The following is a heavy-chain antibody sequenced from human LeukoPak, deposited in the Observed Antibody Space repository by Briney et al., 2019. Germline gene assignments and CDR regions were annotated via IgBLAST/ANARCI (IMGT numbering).Heavy chain of an antibody. V-gene: IGHV4-61*02. Sequence: SETLSLTCTVSGGSISSASYYWSWIRQPAGKGLEWIGRIYTSGSTNHNPSLESRVTISLDTSKNQFSLKLSSVAAADTAVYYCARDNGSGSNMDVWGKGTTVTISS. D-gene: IGHD3-10*01. CDR1: GGSISSASYY. CDR3: ARDNGSGSNMDV. CDR2: IYTSGST. J-gene: IGHJ6*03.